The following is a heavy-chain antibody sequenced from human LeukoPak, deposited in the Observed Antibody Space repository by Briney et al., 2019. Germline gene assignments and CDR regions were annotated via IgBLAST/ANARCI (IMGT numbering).Heavy chain of an antibody. J-gene: IGHJ3*02. D-gene: IGHD1-26*01. CDR3: ARVRAGTYGLHAFDI. CDR2: ITSTSSYI. V-gene: IGHV3-21*01. CDR1: GFTFSSYT. Sequence: GGSLRLSCAASGFTFSSYTMNWVRQAPGKGLEWVSSITSTSSYIYYAGSVKGRFTISRDNAKNSLYLQMNSLRAEDTAVYYCARVRAGTYGLHAFDIWGQGTMVSVSS.